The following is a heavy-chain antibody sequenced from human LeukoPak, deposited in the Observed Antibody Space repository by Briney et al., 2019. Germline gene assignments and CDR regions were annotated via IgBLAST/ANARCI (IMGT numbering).Heavy chain of an antibody. CDR1: GFTFDDYA. J-gene: IGHJ6*02. D-gene: IGHD3-10*01. Sequence: GGSLRLSCAASGFTFDDYAMHWARQAPGKGLNWFSLIRGDGGSTYYADSVKGRFTISRDNSKNSLYLQMNSLRTEDTALYYCAKFRITMVRGDYGMDVWGQGTTVTVSS. CDR3: AKFRITMVRGDYGMDV. CDR2: IRGDGGST. V-gene: IGHV3-43*02.